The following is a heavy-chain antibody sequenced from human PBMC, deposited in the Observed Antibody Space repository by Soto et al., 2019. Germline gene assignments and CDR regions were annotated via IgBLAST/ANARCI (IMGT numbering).Heavy chain of an antibody. CDR2: ITGSGEGT. Sequence: GGSLRLSCAASGFTFSNYAMAWVRQAPGKGLEYVSSITGSGEGTYYAGSVKGRFTISRDNSKNTLYLQMNSLRAEDTAVYYCARLYYDFRSGYPSYFDYWGQGTLVTVSS. CDR3: ARLYYDFRSGYPSYFDY. J-gene: IGHJ4*02. D-gene: IGHD3-3*01. CDR1: GFTFSNYA. V-gene: IGHV3-23*01.